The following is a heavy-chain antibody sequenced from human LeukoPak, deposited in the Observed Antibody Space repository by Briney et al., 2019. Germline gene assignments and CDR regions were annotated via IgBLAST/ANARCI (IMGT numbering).Heavy chain of an antibody. CDR3: ARDLGGTVTADGWDY. CDR1: GYTFTSYG. CDR2: ISAYNGNT. J-gene: IGHJ4*02. Sequence: ASVKVSCKASGYTFTSYGISWVRQAPGQGLEWMGWISAYNGNTNYAQKLQGRVTMTTDTSTSTAYMELRSLRSDDTAVYYCARDLGGTVTADGWDYWGQGTLVTVSS. V-gene: IGHV1-18*01. D-gene: IGHD2-21*02.